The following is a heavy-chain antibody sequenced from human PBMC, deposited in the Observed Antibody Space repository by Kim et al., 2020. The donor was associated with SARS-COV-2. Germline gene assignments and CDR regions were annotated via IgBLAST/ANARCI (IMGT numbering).Heavy chain of an antibody. D-gene: IGHD2-15*01. CDR2: IYYSGST. J-gene: IGHJ2*01. CDR3: ARGVRVTCSGGSCGRGGFDL. Sequence: SETLSLTCTVSGGSISSYYWSWIRQPPGKGLEWIGYIYYSGSTNYNPSLKSRVTISVDTSKNQFSLKLSSVTAADTAVYYCARGVRVTCSGGSCGRGGFDLWGRGTLVTVSS. CDR1: GGSISSYY. V-gene: IGHV4-59*08.